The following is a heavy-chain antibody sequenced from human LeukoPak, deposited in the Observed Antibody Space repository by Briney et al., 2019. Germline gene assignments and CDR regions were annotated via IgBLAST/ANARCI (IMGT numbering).Heavy chain of an antibody. CDR2: VYHSGTT. CDR1: GGSIRNNY. Sequence: SETLSLTCTVAGGSIRNNYWSWIRQPPGKGLEWIGYVYHSGTTTYNPSLKSRVTISVDTSKNQFSLNLTSMTAADTAMYYCARGNYLTYDFWGQGTLVSVSS. D-gene: IGHD1-7*01. CDR3: ARGNYLTYDF. J-gene: IGHJ4*02. V-gene: IGHV4-59*08.